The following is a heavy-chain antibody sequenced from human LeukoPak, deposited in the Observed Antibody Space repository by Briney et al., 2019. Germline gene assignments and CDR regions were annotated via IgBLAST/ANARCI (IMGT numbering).Heavy chain of an antibody. CDR3: ARRLVGATSGAAFDI. D-gene: IGHD1-26*01. V-gene: IGHV5-51*01. Sequence: GESLKISCKGSGYRFTSYWIGWVRQMPGKGLEWMGIIYPGDSDTRYSPSFQGQVTISADKSISTAYLQWSSLKASDTAMYYCARRLVGATSGAAFDIWGQGTMVTVSS. CDR2: IYPGDSDT. J-gene: IGHJ3*02. CDR1: GYRFTSYW.